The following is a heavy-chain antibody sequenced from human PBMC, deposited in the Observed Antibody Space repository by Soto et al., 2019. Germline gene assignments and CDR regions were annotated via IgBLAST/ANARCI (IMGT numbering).Heavy chain of an antibody. CDR1: GFTFTSYA. CDR3: AKSGGGYDFWNGYDY. J-gene: IGHJ4*02. Sequence: EVQLLESGGGLVQPGGSLRLSCAASGFTFTSYAMSWVRQAPGKGLEWVSGISGSGGSTYYADSVKGRFTISRDNSKNTLYLQMNSLRAEDTAVYYCAKSGGGYDFWNGYDYWGQGTLVTVSS. V-gene: IGHV3-23*01. CDR2: ISGSGGST. D-gene: IGHD3-3*01.